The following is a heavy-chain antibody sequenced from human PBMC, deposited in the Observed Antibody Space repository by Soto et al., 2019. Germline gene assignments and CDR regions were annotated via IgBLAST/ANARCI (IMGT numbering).Heavy chain of an antibody. CDR2: IYWDDDK. Sequence: QITLKESGPTVVKPTQTLTLTCTLSGFSLSTNEVSVGWIRQPPGKALEWLALIYWDDDKRYSPSLKNRLTITKDTSKNQVVLTMTNMDPGDTVTYYCAHRDGARFYFDYWGQGTLVTVTS. V-gene: IGHV2-5*02. CDR3: AHRDGARFYFDY. J-gene: IGHJ4*02. CDR1: GFSLSTNEVS.